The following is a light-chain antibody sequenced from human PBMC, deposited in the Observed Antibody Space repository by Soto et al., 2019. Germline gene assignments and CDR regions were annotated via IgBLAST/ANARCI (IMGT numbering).Light chain of an antibody. V-gene: IGKV3-11*01. CDR2: DAS. J-gene: IGKJ4*01. CDR3: QQRSNWPS. CDR1: QSVSSY. Sequence: EIVLTQSPATLSLSPGERATLSCRASQSVSSYLAWYQQKPGQAPRLLIYDASNRATGIPARFSGSGSGTDFMLTISSLEPDDVAVYYCQQRSNWPSFGGGTKVEIK.